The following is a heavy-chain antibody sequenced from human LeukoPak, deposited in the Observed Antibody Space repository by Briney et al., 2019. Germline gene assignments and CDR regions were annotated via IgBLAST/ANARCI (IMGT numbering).Heavy chain of an antibody. V-gene: IGHV3-74*01. CDR1: GFIFSSYW. CDR3: AKDLELFDAFDI. Sequence: PGGSLRLSCAASGFIFSSYWIHWVRQAPGKGLVWVSRINPDGSSTTYADSVRGRFTISRDNAKNRLYLQMNSLRAEDTAVYYCAKDLELFDAFDIWGQGTMVTVSS. J-gene: IGHJ3*02. D-gene: IGHD1-7*01. CDR2: INPDGSST.